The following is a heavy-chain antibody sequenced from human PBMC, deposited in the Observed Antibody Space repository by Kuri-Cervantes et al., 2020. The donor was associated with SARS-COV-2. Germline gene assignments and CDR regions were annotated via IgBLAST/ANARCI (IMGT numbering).Heavy chain of an antibody. J-gene: IGHJ6*02. D-gene: IGHD1-1*01. CDR3: AKAELERQEGYYYYGMDV. V-gene: IGHV3-21*04. Sequence: GGSLRLSCAASGFTFSSYNMNWVRQAPGKGLEWVSSIYSSSSYIYYADSVKGRFTISRDNSKNTLYLQMNSLRAEDTAVYYCAKAELERQEGYYYYGMDVWGQGTTVTVSS. CDR1: GFTFSSYN. CDR2: IYSSSSYI.